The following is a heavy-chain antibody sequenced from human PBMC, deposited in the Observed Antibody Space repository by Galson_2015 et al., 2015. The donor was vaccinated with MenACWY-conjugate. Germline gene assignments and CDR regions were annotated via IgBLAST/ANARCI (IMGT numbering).Heavy chain of an antibody. CDR1: GFSFSTSG. J-gene: IGHJ6*03. Sequence: SLRLSCAASGFSFSTSGMSWVCQAPGKGLEWVSSITGTSTYIHYADSVKGRFTISRDNAQNSVYLQMNSLRAEDTAVYYCARGANIYFYLMDVWGKGTTVTVSS. D-gene: IGHD2/OR15-2a*01. V-gene: IGHV3-21*01. CDR3: ARGANIYFYLMDV. CDR2: ITGTSTYI.